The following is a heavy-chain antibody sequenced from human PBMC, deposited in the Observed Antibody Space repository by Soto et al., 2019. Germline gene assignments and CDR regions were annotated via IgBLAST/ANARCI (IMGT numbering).Heavy chain of an antibody. CDR2: IIPIFGTA. CDR3: AREVCDYVPYYGMDV. CDR1: GGTFSVYA. Sequence: CSVKVSCKASGGTFSVYAISWVRQAPGQGLEWMGGIIPIFGTANYAQKFQGRVTITADESTSTAYIELSSLRSDDTAVYYCAREVCDYVPYYGMDVWGQGTTVTVSS. D-gene: IGHD4-17*01. J-gene: IGHJ6*02. V-gene: IGHV1-69*13.